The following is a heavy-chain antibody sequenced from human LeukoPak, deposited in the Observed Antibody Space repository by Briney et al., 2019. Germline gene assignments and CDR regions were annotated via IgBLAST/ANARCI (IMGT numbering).Heavy chain of an antibody. D-gene: IGHD3-10*01. CDR3: ALDGYGSGSYYYSRFDP. V-gene: IGHV1-8*01. CDR2: MNPNSGNT. CDR1: VYTFTSYD. J-gene: IGHJ5*02. Sequence: ASVKVSCKASVYTFTSYDINCVRQATGQGLEWMGWMNPNSGNTGYAQKFQGRVTMTRNTSISTAYMELSSLRSEDTAVYYCALDGYGSGSYYYSRFDPWGQGTLVTVSS.